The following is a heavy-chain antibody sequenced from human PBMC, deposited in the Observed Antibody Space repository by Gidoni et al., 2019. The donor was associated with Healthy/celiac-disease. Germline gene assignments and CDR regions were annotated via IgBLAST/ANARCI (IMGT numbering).Heavy chain of an antibody. CDR2: INHSGST. V-gene: IGHV4-34*01. D-gene: IGHD1-26*01. CDR3: ARGLWAPGDGFDY. J-gene: IGHJ4*02. Sequence: QVQLQQWGAGLLKPSETLSLTCAVYGGSFSGYYLSLIRQPPGKGLEWIGEINHSGSTNYNPSLKSRVTISLDTSKNQFSLKLSSVTAADTDVYYCARGLWAPGDGFDYWGQGTLVTVSS. CDR1: GGSFSGYY.